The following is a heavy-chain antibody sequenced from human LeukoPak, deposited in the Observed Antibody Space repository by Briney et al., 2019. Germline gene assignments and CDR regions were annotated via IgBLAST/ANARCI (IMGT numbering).Heavy chain of an antibody. CDR2: IYYSGST. J-gene: IGHJ3*02. CDR1: GGSISSNSYY. V-gene: IGHV4-39*07. D-gene: IGHD3-3*01. Sequence: SETLSLTCTVSGGSISSNSYYWGWIRQPPGKGLEWIGSIYYSGSTYYNPSLKSRVTISVDTSKNQFSLKLSSVTAADTAVYYCARDPHLSISRNAFDIWGQGTMVTVSS. CDR3: ARDPHLSISRNAFDI.